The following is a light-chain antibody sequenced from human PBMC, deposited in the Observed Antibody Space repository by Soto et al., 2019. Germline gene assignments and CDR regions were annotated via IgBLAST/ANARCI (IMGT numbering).Light chain of an antibody. CDR1: QSISTY. Sequence: DIQMTQSPSSLSTSLGDRVTITCRASQSISTYLNWYQQKPGKAPKLLIYEASNLQVGVPSRFSGSGSGTDFTLTITSLQPEDFAAYYCQQSYSTPLTFGGGTKVDIK. V-gene: IGKV1-39*01. CDR3: QQSYSTPLT. J-gene: IGKJ4*01. CDR2: EAS.